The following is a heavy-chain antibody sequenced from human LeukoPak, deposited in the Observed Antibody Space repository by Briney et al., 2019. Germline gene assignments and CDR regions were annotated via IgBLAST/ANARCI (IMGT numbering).Heavy chain of an antibody. CDR1: GFTFSSYS. D-gene: IGHD4-11*01. J-gene: IGHJ4*02. V-gene: IGHV3-21*01. Sequence: TGGSLRLSCAASGFTFSSYSMNWVRQAPGKGLEWVSSISSSSSYIYYADSVKGRFTISRDSAKNSLYLQMNSLRAEDTAVYYCARDLDYTSPGFDYWGQGTLVTVSS. CDR2: ISSSSSYI. CDR3: ARDLDYTSPGFDY.